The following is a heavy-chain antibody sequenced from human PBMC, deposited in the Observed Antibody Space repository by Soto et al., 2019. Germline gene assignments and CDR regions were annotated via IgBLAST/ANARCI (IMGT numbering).Heavy chain of an antibody. CDR1: GFTFSSYG. J-gene: IGHJ6*02. Sequence: GGSLRLSCAASGFTFSSYGMHWVRQAPGKGLEWVAVIWYDGSNKYYADSVKGRFTISRDNSKNTLYLQMNSLRAEDTAVYYCARDTEAHTGLADYYYYGMDVWGQGTTVTVSS. CDR2: IWYDGSNK. D-gene: IGHD3-10*01. V-gene: IGHV3-33*01. CDR3: ARDTEAHTGLADYYYYGMDV.